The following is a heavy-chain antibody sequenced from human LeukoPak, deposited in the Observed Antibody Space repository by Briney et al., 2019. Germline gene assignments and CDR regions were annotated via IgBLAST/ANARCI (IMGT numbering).Heavy chain of an antibody. V-gene: IGHV4-39*07. CDR3: ARDRVDSSGYYYYYGMDV. CDR2: IYYSGST. CDR1: GGSISSSSYY. D-gene: IGHD3-22*01. J-gene: IGHJ6*02. Sequence: SETLSLTCTVSGGSISSSSYYWGWIRQPPGKGLEWIGSIYYSGSTYYNPSLKSRVIMSVDTSKNQFSLKLSSVTAADSAVYYCARDRVDSSGYYYYYGMDVWGQGTTVTVSS.